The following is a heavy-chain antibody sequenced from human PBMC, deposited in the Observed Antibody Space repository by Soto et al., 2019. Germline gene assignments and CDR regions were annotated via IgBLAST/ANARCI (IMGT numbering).Heavy chain of an antibody. J-gene: IGHJ6*02. CDR1: GGSISISHW. Sequence: SETLSLTCAVSGGSISISHWWGWVRQAPGKGLEWIGEIYHSGSTNYNPSLKSRITMSVDKSKNQFSVNLSSVTAADTAVYYCVRDADETAIGNAPWLVWGRGTMVTVSS. CDR2: IYHSGST. V-gene: IGHV4-4*02. D-gene: IGHD1-1*01. CDR3: VRDADETAIGNAPWLV.